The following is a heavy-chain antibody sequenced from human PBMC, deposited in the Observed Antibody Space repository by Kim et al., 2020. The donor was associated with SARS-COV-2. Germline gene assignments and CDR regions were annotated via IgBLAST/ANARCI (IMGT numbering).Heavy chain of an antibody. CDR1: GGSFRGYY. V-gene: IGHV4-34*01. Sequence: SETLSLTCAVYGGSFRGYYWSWIRQPPGKGLEWIGEINHSGSTNYNPSLKSRVTISVDTSKNQFSLKLSSVTAADTAVYYCARGLWFGELFPAYYYYGMDVWGQGTTVTVSS. CDR3: ARGLWFGELFPAYYYYGMDV. D-gene: IGHD3-10*01. CDR2: INHSGST. J-gene: IGHJ6*02.